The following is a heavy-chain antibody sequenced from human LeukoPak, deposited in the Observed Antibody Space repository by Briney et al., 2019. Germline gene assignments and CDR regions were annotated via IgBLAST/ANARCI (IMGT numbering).Heavy chain of an antibody. CDR2: IDQGESEK. CDR3: ARDKRTYYFGSGTYYYSSHMDV. CDR1: EFTFTNYW. D-gene: IGHD3-10*01. V-gene: IGHV3-7*01. J-gene: IGHJ6*03. Sequence: PGGSLRLSCTASEFTFTNYWMTWVRQAPGKGLEWVAIIDQGESEKYYVDSVKGRFTISRDNAKDSLYLQMNSLSTEDTGIYYCARDKRTYYFGSGTYYYSSHMDVWGKGTTVTVSS.